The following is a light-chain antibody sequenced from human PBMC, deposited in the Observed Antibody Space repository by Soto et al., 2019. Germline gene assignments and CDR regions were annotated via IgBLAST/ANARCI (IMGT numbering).Light chain of an antibody. CDR2: EVN. V-gene: IGLV2-23*02. CDR3: CSDGGDRI. J-gene: IGLJ2*01. CDR1: SSNVGGYNF. Sequence: QSALTQPASVSGSPGQSIAISCTGTSSNVGGYNFVSWYQQHPGKAPKLLIYEVNKRPSGVSNRFSGSKSDNTASLTISGLQAEDEADYYCCSDGGDRILGGGTQLNVL.